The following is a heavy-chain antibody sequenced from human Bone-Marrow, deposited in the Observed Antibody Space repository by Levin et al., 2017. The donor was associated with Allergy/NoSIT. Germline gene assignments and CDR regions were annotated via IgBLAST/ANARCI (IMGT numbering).Heavy chain of an antibody. V-gene: IGHV4-34*01. D-gene: IGHD6-19*01. CDR2: VNHSGDT. J-gene: IGHJ4*02. CDR1: GGSFRDYY. Sequence: SQTLSLPCAVSGGSFRDYYWNWIRQAPGKGLEWIGEVNHSGDTSYNPSLKSRVDISVDTSKTQFSLNLTSVTAADTALYFCARRASGWHGFANWGQGSLVTVSS. CDR3: ARRASGWHGFAN.